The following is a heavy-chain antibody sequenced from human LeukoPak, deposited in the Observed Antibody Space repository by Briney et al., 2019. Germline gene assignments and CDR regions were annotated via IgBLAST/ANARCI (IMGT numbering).Heavy chain of an antibody. V-gene: IGHV3-23*01. J-gene: IGHJ4*02. D-gene: IGHD6-19*01. Sequence: PGGSLRLSCAASGFTFTSHSMSWVRQAPGKGLEWVSAISSDGSVTFYADSVKGRFTVSRDNAKNTLFLQMDNLRVEDTAVYYCAKHRVPVAGCPSKNPTAYFEDWGQGTLVTVSS. CDR2: ISSDGSVT. CDR3: AKHRVPVAGCPSKNPTAYFED. CDR1: GFTFTSHS.